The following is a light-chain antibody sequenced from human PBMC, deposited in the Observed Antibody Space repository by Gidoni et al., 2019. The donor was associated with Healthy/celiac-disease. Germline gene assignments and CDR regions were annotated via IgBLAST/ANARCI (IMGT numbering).Light chain of an antibody. J-gene: IGKJ5*01. Sequence: EIVLTQSPATLSLSPGERATLTCRASQRVSSYLAWYQQKPGQAPRLLIYDASNRATGSPARFSGSGSGTDFTLTISSLEPEDFAVYYCQQRSNWAITFGQGTRLEIK. CDR2: DAS. CDR1: QRVSSY. V-gene: IGKV3-11*01. CDR3: QQRSNWAIT.